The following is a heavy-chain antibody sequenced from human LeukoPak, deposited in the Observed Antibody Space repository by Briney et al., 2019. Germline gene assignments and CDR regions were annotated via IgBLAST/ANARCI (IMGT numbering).Heavy chain of an antibody. V-gene: IGHV4-31*03. CDR3: ARAPLIRYGSGSYSNAFDI. CDR2: IYYSGST. D-gene: IGHD3-10*01. Sequence: PSQTLSLTCTVSGGSISSGGYSWSWIRQHPGKGLEWIGYIYYSGSTYYNPSLKSRVTISVDTSKNQFSLKLSSVTAADTAVYYCARAPLIRYGSGSYSNAFDIWGQGTMVTVSS. J-gene: IGHJ3*02. CDR1: GGSISSGGYS.